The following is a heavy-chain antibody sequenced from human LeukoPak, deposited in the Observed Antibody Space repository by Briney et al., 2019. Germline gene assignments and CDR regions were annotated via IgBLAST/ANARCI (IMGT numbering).Heavy chain of an antibody. Sequence: GRSLRLSCAASGFTFDDYAMHWVRQAPGEGLEWGSGICWNRGSIGYADSVKGRFTISRPNAKTSLYLQMNSLSAEHTALYHCAKDLPRYCSGGSCPSDYWGPGTLVTVSS. V-gene: IGHV3-9*01. CDR2: ICWNRGSI. CDR3: AKDLPRYCSGGSCPSDY. J-gene: IGHJ4*02. CDR1: GFTFDDYA. D-gene: IGHD2-15*01.